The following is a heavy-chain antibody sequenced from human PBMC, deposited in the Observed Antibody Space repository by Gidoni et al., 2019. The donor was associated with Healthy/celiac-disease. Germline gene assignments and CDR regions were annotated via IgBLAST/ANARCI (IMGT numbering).Heavy chain of an antibody. CDR2: TYYMSKWYN. V-gene: IGHV6-1*01. CDR3: ARVGNSYGSDFDY. J-gene: IGHJ4*02. D-gene: IGHD5-18*01. Sequence: QVQLQQTGRGLVKPSQTRTHTCASSGERGSSNSAAWNWIRQSPAGGLEWLGRTYYMSKWYNDYAVSVESRITIIPDTSKNQFSLQLNSVTPEDTAVYYCARVGNSYGSDFDYWGQGTLVTVSS. CDR1: GERGSSNSAA.